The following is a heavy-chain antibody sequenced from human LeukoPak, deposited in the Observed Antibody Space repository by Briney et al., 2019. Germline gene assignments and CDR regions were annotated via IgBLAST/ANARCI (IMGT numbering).Heavy chain of an antibody. CDR1: GFTFNTYA. J-gene: IGHJ4*02. V-gene: IGHV3-48*03. CDR2: INAGGSTI. Sequence: GGSLRLSCAASGFTFNTYAMSWVRQAPGKGLEWVSYINAGGSTIYYADSVKGRFTISRDNAKNSLYLQMNSLRAEDTAVYYCARDAYYYDSSGYRVAVSSFEYWGQGTLVTVSS. CDR3: ARDAYYYDSSGYRVAVSSFEY. D-gene: IGHD3-22*01.